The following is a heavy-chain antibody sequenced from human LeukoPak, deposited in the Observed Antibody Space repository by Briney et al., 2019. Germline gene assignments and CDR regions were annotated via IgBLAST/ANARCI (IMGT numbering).Heavy chain of an antibody. J-gene: IGHJ4*02. D-gene: IGHD6-19*01. V-gene: IGHV3-48*03. Sequence: PGGSLRLSCAASGFTFSSYEMNWVRQAPGKGLEWVSYISSRGSTIYYADSVKGRFTISRDNAKNSLYLQMNSLRAEDTAVYYCAREMQWLDYWGQGTLVTVSS. CDR1: GFTFSSYE. CDR2: ISSRGSTI. CDR3: AREMQWLDY.